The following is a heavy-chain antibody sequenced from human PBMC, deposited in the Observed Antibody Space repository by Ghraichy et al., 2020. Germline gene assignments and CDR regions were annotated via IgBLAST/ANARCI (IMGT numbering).Heavy chain of an antibody. D-gene: IGHD6-19*01. V-gene: IGHV4-39*01. CDR1: GGSISSSSYY. Sequence: SETLSLTCTVSGGSISSSSYYWGWIRQPPGKGLEWIGSIYYSGSTYYNPSLKSRVTISVDTSKNQFSLKLSSVTAADTAVYDCARQDLWLARRSFDAWGQGTLVTVSS. CDR2: IYYSGST. J-gene: IGHJ5*02. CDR3: ARQDLWLARRSFDA.